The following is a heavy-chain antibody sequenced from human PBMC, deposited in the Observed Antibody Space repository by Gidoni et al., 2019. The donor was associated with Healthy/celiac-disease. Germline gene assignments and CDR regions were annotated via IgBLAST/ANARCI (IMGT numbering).Heavy chain of an antibody. D-gene: IGHD3-10*01. CDR1: GFTLSRYA. J-gene: IGHJ3*02. V-gene: IGHV3-23*04. CDR2: ISGSGGST. CDR3: AKLTMVRGVIIRVRGHHDAFDI. Sequence: EVQLVESGGGLVQPGGSLRLSCAASGFTLSRYAMSCVRQAPGKGLEWVSAISGSGGSTYYADSVKGRFTISRDNSKNTLYLQMNSLRAEDTAVYYCAKLTMVRGVIIRVRGHHDAFDIWGQGTMVTVSS.